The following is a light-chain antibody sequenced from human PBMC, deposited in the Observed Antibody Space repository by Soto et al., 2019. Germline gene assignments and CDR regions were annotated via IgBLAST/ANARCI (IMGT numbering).Light chain of an antibody. J-gene: IGLJ1*01. CDR3: NSYTDSGTYV. CDR1: SSDVGGYNY. Sequence: QSVLTQPASVSGSPGQSIAVSCTGTSSDVGGYNYVSWYQQRPGKGPKLILYDVSSRPSGVSNRFSGSKSGNTASLTITGLQAEDEADYFCNSYTDSGTYVFGTGTQLTVL. V-gene: IGLV2-14*01. CDR2: DVS.